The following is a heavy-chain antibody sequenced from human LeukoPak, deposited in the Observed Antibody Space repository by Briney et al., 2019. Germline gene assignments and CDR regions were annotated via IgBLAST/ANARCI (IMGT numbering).Heavy chain of an antibody. CDR1: GFTLSTYS. D-gene: IGHD3-22*01. V-gene: IGHV3-23*01. Sequence: PGGSLRLSCAASGFTLSTYSMSWVRQAPGKGLEWVSAISTSGDSTYYTDSVKGRFTISRDNSKNTLYLQMNSLRAEDTAVYYCARVYNRITMIVVVYFDYWGQGTLVTVSS. CDR2: ISTSGDST. CDR3: ARVYNRITMIVVVYFDY. J-gene: IGHJ4*02.